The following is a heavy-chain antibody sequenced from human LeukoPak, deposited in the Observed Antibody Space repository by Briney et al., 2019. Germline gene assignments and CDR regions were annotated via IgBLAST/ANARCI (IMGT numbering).Heavy chain of an antibody. CDR1: GYSITSPYH. CDR3: ARQSVTGNNGRGFFDY. CDR2: ISHTGSA. D-gene: IGHD1-20*01. V-gene: IGHV4-38-2*01. Sequence: SETLSLTCVVSGYSITSPYHWGWIRQPPGKGLEWIGTISHTGSAYYNTSLKSRVTMSVDTSKSQFSLKLSSVTAADTALYYCARQSVTGNNGRGFFDYWGQGTLVTVSS. J-gene: IGHJ4*02.